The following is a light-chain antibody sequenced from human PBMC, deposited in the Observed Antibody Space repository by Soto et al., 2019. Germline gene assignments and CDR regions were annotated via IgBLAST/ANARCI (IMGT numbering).Light chain of an antibody. CDR2: EVS. V-gene: IGLV2-14*01. CDR1: SSDVGGYNY. J-gene: IGLJ1*01. CDR3: SSYTSSTTLYV. Sequence: QSVLTQPASVSGSPGQSITISCTGTSSDVGGYNYVSWYQQHPDKAPKLMIYEVSNRPSGVSNRFSGSKSGNTASLTISGLQAEDEADYYCSSYTSSTTLYVFGTGTNVTV.